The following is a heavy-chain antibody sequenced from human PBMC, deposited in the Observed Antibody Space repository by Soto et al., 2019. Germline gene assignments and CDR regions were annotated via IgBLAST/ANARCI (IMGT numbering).Heavy chain of an antibody. Sequence: EVQLLESGGGLVQPGGSLRLSCAASGFTFSNYAMNWVRQAPGKGLEWVSTISGSGGGTYYADSVKGRFTISSDNSKNTLYLQMNSLRAEDTAVYYCAKVGWTTTTSVTGGYFQHWGQGTLVTVSS. CDR3: AKVGWTTTTSVTGGYFQH. J-gene: IGHJ1*01. CDR2: ISGSGGGT. D-gene: IGHD4-17*01. CDR1: GFTFSNYA. V-gene: IGHV3-23*01.